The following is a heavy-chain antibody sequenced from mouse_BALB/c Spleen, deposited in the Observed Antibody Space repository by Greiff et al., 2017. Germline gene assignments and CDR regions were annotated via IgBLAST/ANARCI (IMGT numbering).Heavy chain of an antibody. CDR1: GFTFSSYA. D-gene: IGHD2-3*01. J-gene: IGHJ1*01. CDR2: ISSGGST. V-gene: IGHV5-6-5*01. Sequence: EVKLVESGGGLVKPGGSLKLSCAASGFTFSSYAMSWVRQTPEKRLEWVAYISSGGSTYYPDSVKGRFTISRDNARNILYLQMSSLRSEDTAMYYCARGDGYYYYWYFDVWGAGTTVTVSS. CDR3: ARGDGYYYYWYFDV.